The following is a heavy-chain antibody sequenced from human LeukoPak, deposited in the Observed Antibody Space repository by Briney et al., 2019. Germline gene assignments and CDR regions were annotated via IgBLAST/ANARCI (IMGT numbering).Heavy chain of an antibody. CDR1: GFTFSSYS. J-gene: IGHJ4*02. D-gene: IGHD6-13*01. CDR3: ARSIPYGTTWYGRSDY. Sequence: GGSLRLSCAASGFTFSSYSMNWVRQAPGKGLEWVANIKPDGTTKFYVDSVKGRFTISRDNALNSLYLQMNSLRAEDTAIYYCARSIPYGTTWYGRSDYWGQGTLVTVSS. V-gene: IGHV3-7*03. CDR2: IKPDGTTK.